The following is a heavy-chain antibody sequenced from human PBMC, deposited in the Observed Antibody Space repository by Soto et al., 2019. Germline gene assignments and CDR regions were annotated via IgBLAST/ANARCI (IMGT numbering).Heavy chain of an antibody. CDR1: GGSFSGYY. Sequence: SETLSLTCAVYGGSFSGYYWSWIRQPPGKGLEWIGEINHSGSTNYNPSLKSRVTISVDTSKNQFSLKLSSVTAADTAVYYCARDRKNGYSYGDAFDIWGQGTMVTVSS. J-gene: IGHJ3*02. CDR2: INHSGST. V-gene: IGHV4-34*01. D-gene: IGHD5-18*01. CDR3: ARDRKNGYSYGDAFDI.